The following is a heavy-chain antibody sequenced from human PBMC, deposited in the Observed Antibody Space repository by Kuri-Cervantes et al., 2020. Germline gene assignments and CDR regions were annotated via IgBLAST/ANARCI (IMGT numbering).Heavy chain of an antibody. D-gene: IGHD6-13*01. CDR2: VTHNGGT. CDR3: ARGGGVAAVGTSPFDY. J-gene: IGHJ4*01. V-gene: IGHV4-34*01. CDR1: GFTVSSNY. Sequence: ESLKISCAASGFTVSSNYMSWIRQLPGKGLEWIGEVTHNGGTNSNPSLRSRVTISLDTSNRQFSLRLTSVTAADTAIYYCARGGGVAAVGTSPFDYWGRGTLVTVSS.